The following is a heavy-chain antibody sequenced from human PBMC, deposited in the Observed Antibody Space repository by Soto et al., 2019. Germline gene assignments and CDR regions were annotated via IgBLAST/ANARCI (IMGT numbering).Heavy chain of an antibody. D-gene: IGHD6-19*01. Sequence: QFQLVQSGAEEKKPGASVKVSGKVSGYTFISYSMHWVRQAPGQRLEWMGWINVGNGNTKYSQKIQGRVTITIDTSASTGYMELSSLRSEDTAVYYCARERWASGSRWFDPWGQGTLVTVSS. V-gene: IGHV1-3*05. CDR1: GYTFISYS. CDR2: INVGNGNT. J-gene: IGHJ5*02. CDR3: ARERWASGSRWFDP.